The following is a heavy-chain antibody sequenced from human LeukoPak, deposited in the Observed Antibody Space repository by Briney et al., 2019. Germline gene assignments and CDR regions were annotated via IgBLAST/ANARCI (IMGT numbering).Heavy chain of an antibody. V-gene: IGHV6-1*01. CDR3: ARVLIAAAGTSYWFDP. CDR2: TYYRSKWYN. Sequence: SQTLSLTCAISGDSVSSNSAAWNWIRQSPSRGLEWLGRTYYRSKWYNDYAVSVKSRITINPDTSKNQFSLQLNSVTPEDTAGYYCARVLIAAAGTSYWFDPWGQGTLVTVSS. J-gene: IGHJ5*02. CDR1: GDSVSSNSAA. D-gene: IGHD6-13*01.